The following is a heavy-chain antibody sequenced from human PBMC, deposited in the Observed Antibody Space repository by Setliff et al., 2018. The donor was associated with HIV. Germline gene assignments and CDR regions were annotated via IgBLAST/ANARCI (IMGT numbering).Heavy chain of an antibody. J-gene: IGHJ1*01. Sequence: SVKVSCKVSGGTFRKYSMNWIRQAPGQGLEWMGGIVPIFGTTKYAQKFQGRVTITADESATTVYMEMSGLTSEDTAIYYCARGADASGYFYREYFQHWGQGTLVTVSS. CDR2: IVPIFGTT. CDR3: ARGADASGYFYREYFQH. V-gene: IGHV1-69*13. D-gene: IGHD3-22*01. CDR1: GGTFRKYS.